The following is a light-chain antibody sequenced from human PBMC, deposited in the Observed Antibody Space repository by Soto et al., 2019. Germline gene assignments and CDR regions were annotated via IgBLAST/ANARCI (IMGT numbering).Light chain of an antibody. CDR3: SSYGGSNPVV. V-gene: IGLV2-8*01. J-gene: IGLJ2*01. CDR1: SSDVAGYNY. Sequence: QSALTQPPSASGSPVQSVTISCTGSSSDVAGYNYVSWYQQHPRKAPKLMIYEVSKRPSGVPDRLSGSKSGNTASLSVSGLQAEDEADYYCSSYGGSNPVVFGGGTKLTVL. CDR2: EVS.